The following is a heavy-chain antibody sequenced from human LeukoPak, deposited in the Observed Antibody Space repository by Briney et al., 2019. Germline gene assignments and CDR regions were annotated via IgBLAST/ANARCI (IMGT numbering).Heavy chain of an antibody. CDR2: IIPIFGTA. CDR1: GGTFSSYG. D-gene: IGHD6-13*01. V-gene: IGHV1-69*01. J-gene: IGHJ4*02. CDR3: ARYGGYDPYSSSWYSYDY. Sequence: SVKVSCKASGGTFSSYGISWVRQAPGQGLEWMGGIIPIFGTANYAQKFQGRVTITADESTSTAYMELSSLRSEDTAVYYCARYGGYDPYSSSWYSYDYWGQGTLVIVSS.